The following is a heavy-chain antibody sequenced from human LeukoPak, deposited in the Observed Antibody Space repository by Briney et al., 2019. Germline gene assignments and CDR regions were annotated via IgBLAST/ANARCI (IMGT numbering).Heavy chain of an antibody. J-gene: IGHJ4*02. CDR2: TNQRGES. V-gene: IGHV4-38-2*02. CDR1: GYSISSGYY. D-gene: IGHD5-24*01. Sequence: PSETLSLTCTVSGYSISSGYYWSWIRQPPGKELEWIGETNQRGESSNNPSLKSRVTISLDTSKNQFSLKVSSVTAADTAVYFCARDGYNFGSFDSWGQGFLVTVSS. CDR3: ARDGYNFGSFDS.